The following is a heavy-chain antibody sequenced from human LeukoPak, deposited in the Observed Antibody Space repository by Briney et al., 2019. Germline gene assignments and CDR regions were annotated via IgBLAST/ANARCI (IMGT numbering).Heavy chain of an antibody. D-gene: IGHD2-21*01. J-gene: IGHJ4*02. CDR2: INHSGST. CDR1: GGSFSGYY. Sequence: SETLSLTCAVYGGSFSGYYWSWIRQPPGKGLEWIGEINHSGSTNYNPSLKSRVTISVDTSKNQFSLKLSSVTAADTAVYYCARGRGLWWRLGATLLPFDYWGQGTLVTVSS. CDR3: ARGRGLWWRLGATLLPFDY. V-gene: IGHV4-34*01.